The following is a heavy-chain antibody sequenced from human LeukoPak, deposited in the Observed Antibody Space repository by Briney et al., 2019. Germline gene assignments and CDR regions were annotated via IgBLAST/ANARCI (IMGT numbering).Heavy chain of an antibody. Sequence: KSSETLSLTCTVSGDSITSGIYYWSWIRQPAGKGLEWIGRIYSSGGASYNPSLKSRVTMSVDTSESQISLKLSSVTAADTAVYFCAAVAVGAITRAFDIWGQGTVVAVSS. CDR1: GDSITSGIYY. J-gene: IGHJ3*02. D-gene: IGHD1-26*01. CDR2: IYSSGGA. CDR3: AAVAVGAITRAFDI. V-gene: IGHV4-61*02.